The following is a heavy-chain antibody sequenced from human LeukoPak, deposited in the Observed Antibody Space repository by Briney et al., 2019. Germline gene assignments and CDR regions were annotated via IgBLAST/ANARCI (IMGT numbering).Heavy chain of an antibody. Sequence: SETLSLTCTVSGGSISSGSYYWSWIRQPAGKGLEWIGRIYTSGSTNYNPSLKSRVTISVDTSKNQFSLRLSSVTAADTAVYYCAREASSRYDYFYMDVWGKGTTVTVSS. CDR1: GGSISSGSYY. CDR3: AREASSRYDYFYMDV. V-gene: IGHV4-61*02. J-gene: IGHJ6*03. CDR2: IYTSGST.